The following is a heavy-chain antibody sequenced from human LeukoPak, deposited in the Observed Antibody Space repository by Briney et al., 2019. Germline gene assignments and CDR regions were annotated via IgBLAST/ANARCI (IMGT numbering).Heavy chain of an antibody. CDR1: GFTVSSNY. D-gene: IGHD2-21*02. J-gene: IGHJ4*02. CDR2: ISSSSSTI. CDR3: ARVGYCGGDCRRDFDY. V-gene: IGHV3-48*01. Sequence: PGGSLRLSCAASGFTVSSNYMSWVRQAPGKGLEWVSYISSSSSTIYYADSVKGRFTISRDNAKNSLYLQMNSLRAEDTAVYYCARVGYCGGDCRRDFDYWGQGTLATVSS.